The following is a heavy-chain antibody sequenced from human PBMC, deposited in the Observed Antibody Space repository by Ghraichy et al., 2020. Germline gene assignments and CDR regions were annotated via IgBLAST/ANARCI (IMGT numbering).Heavy chain of an antibody. CDR1: GFTFSSYS. CDR3: ARDRAGQLTADPRDAFDI. CDR2: ISSSSSYI. Sequence: GGSLRLSCAASGFTFSSYSMNWVRQAPGKGLEWVSSISSSSSYIYYADSVKGRFTISRDNAKNSLYLQMNSLRAEDTAVYYCARDRAGQLTADPRDAFDIWGQGTMVTVSS. J-gene: IGHJ3*02. V-gene: IGHV3-21*01. D-gene: IGHD6-13*01.